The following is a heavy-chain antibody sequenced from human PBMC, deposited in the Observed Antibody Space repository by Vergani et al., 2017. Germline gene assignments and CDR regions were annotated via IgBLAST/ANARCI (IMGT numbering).Heavy chain of an antibody. V-gene: IGHV3-30*18. CDR3: AKDYCSSTSCHGYYYYGMDV. CDR2: ISYDGSNK. CDR1: GFTFSSYG. D-gene: IGHD2-2*01. Sequence: QVQLVESGGGVVQPGRSLRLSCAASGFTFSSYGMHWVRQAPGKGLEWVAVISYDGSNKYYADSVKGRFTISRDNSKNTLYLHMNSLRAEDTAVYYCAKDYCSSTSCHGYYYYGMDVWGQGTTVTVSS. J-gene: IGHJ6*02.